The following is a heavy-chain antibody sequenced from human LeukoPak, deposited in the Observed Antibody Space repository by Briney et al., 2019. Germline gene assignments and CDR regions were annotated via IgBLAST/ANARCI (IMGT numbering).Heavy chain of an antibody. Sequence: ASVKVSCKASGYTFTSYAMNWVRQAPGQGLEWMGIINPSGGSTSYAQKFQGRVTMTRDTSTSTVYMELSSLRSEDTAVYYCARGTVTTWVFDYWGQGTLVTVSS. CDR2: INPSGGST. V-gene: IGHV1-46*01. CDR1: GYTFTSYA. CDR3: ARGTVTTWVFDY. D-gene: IGHD4-17*01. J-gene: IGHJ4*02.